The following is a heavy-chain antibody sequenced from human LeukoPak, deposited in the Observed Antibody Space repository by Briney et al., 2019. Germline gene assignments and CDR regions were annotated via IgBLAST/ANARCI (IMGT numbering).Heavy chain of an antibody. V-gene: IGHV3-30-3*01. D-gene: IGHD3-3*01. CDR3: AREEWYYFDY. Sequence: GESLKISCVASGFTFNTYAIHWVRQAPGKGLEWVAVISYDGSNKYYEDSVKGRFTISRDNSKNTLYLQMSSLRAEDMAVYYCAREEWYYFDYWGQGTLVTVSS. CDR2: ISYDGSNK. CDR1: GFTFNTYA. J-gene: IGHJ4*02.